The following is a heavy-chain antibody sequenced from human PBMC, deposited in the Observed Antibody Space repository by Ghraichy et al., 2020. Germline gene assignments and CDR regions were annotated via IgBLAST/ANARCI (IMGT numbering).Heavy chain of an antibody. V-gene: IGHV4-30-4*07. CDR3: ASWGIPGDY. CDR2: IYYSGST. D-gene: IGHD2-21*01. Sequence: TLSLTCAVSGGSISSGGYSWSWIRQPPGKGLEWIGYIYYSGSTYYNPSLKSRVTISVDTSKNQFSLKLSSVTAADTAVYYCASWGIPGDYWGQGTLVTVSS. J-gene: IGHJ4*02. CDR1: GGSISSGGYS.